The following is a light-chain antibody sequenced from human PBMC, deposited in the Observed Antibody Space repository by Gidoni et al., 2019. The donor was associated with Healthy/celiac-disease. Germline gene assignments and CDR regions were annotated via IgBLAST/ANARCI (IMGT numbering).Light chain of an antibody. CDR2: KAS. J-gene: IGKJ2*01. CDR3: QQYNSVYT. V-gene: IGKV1-5*03. Sequence: DIQMTQSPSTLPASVGDKVTITCRASHSISSWLAWYQQKPGKAPKLLIYKASSLESGVPSRFSGSGSGTEFTLTISSLQPDDFATYYCQQYNSVYTFGQGTKLEIK. CDR1: HSISSW.